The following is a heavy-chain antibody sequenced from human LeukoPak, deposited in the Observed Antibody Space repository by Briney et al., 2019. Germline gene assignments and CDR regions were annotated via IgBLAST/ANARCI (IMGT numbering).Heavy chain of an antibody. CDR2: IIPIFGTA. Sequence: SVKVSCKASGGTFSSYAISWVRQAPGQGLEWMGGIIPIFGTANYAQKFQGRVTITADESTSTAYMELSSLRSEDTAVYYCAREDSSSSRFDYWGQGTLVTVSS. CDR3: AREDSSSSRFDY. J-gene: IGHJ4*02. V-gene: IGHV1-69*13. CDR1: GGTFSSYA. D-gene: IGHD6-6*01.